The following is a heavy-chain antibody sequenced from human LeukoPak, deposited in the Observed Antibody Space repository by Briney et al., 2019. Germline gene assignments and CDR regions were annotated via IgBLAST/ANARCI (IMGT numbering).Heavy chain of an antibody. Sequence: SETLSLTCAVSGCSISSGYYWGWIRQPPGKGLEWIGSIYHSGSTYYNPSLKSRVTISVDTSKNQFSLKLSSVTAADTAVYYCARARDSLDYWGQGTLVTVSS. J-gene: IGHJ4*02. D-gene: IGHD2-21*01. CDR3: ARARDSLDY. CDR1: GCSISSGYY. CDR2: IYHSGST. V-gene: IGHV4-38-2*01.